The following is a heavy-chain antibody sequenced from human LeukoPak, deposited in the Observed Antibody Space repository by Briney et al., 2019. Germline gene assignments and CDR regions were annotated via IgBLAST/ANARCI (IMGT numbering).Heavy chain of an antibody. J-gene: IGHJ4*02. Sequence: PSETLSLTCTVSGGSISSSSYYWGWIRQPPGKGLEWIGSIYYSGSTYYNPSLKSRVTISVDTSKNQFSLKLSSVTAADTAVDYCARLSFGIGFDYWGQGTLVTVSS. CDR3: ARLSFGIGFDY. D-gene: IGHD1-14*01. V-gene: IGHV4-39*01. CDR2: IYYSGST. CDR1: GGSISSSSYY.